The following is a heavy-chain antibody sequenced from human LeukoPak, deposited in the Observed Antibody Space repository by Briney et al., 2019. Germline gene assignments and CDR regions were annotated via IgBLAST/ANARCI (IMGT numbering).Heavy chain of an antibody. CDR1: GFTFSSYS. V-gene: IGHV3-21*01. Sequence: GGSLRLSCAASGFTFSSYSMNWVRQAPGKGLEWVSSISTSSSYIYYADSVKGRITISRDNARKSLYLQMNSLRAEDTAVYYCARGDILTGYYNVPDYWGQGTLVTVSS. D-gene: IGHD3-9*01. CDR2: ISTSSSYI. CDR3: ARGDILTGYYNVPDY. J-gene: IGHJ4*02.